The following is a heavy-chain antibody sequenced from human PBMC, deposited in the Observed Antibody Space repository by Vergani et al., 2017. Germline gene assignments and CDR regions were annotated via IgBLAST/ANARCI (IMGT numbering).Heavy chain of an antibody. D-gene: IGHD2-8*01. J-gene: IGHJ4*02. Sequence: DVDLVESGGGFVQPGGSRRLSCAASGFTFSNAWMSWVRQAPGKGLEWVGRIKSKTDGGTTDYAAPVKGRFTISRDDSKNTLYLQMNSLKTEDTAVYYCTTELVYGPRGDYWGQGTLVTVSS. CDR1: GFTFSNAW. V-gene: IGHV3-15*01. CDR2: IKSKTDGGTT. CDR3: TTELVYGPRGDY.